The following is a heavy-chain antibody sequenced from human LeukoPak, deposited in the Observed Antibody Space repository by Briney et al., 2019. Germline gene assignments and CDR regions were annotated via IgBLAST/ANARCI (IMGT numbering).Heavy chain of an antibody. D-gene: IGHD5-18*01. CDR1: GFTFSSYG. J-gene: IGHJ4*02. CDR2: ISGSGGST. Sequence: PGGTLRLSCAASGFTFSSYGMSWVRQAPGKGLEWVSAISGSGGSTYYADSVKGRFTISRDNSKNTLYLQMHSLRAEDTAVYYCAKDYIGLRHSGPGDYGYVSSPFDYWGQGTLVTVSS. CDR3: AKDYIGLRHSGPGDYGYVSSPFDY. V-gene: IGHV3-23*01.